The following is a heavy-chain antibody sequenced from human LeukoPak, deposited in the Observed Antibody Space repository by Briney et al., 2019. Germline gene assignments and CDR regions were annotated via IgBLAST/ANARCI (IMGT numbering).Heavy chain of an antibody. CDR2: ISASGTLT. D-gene: IGHD6-19*01. V-gene: IGHV3-48*03. J-gene: IGHJ4*02. CDR1: GFSFSSYE. Sequence: GGSLRLSCAASGFSFSSYEMNWVRQAPGKGLEWISYISASGTLTHYADSVEGRFTISRDNSKNTLYMQMNSLRAEDTAVYYCARRSGIAVAGAFDYWGQGTLVTVSS. CDR3: ARRSGIAVAGAFDY.